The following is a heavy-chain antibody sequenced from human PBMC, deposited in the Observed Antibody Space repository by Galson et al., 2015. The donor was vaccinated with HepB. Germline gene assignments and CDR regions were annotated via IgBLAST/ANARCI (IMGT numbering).Heavy chain of an antibody. J-gene: IGHJ4*02. CDR2: IIPTLGRT. CDR3: ARNGRGQQPREYFDY. Sequence: SVKVSCKASGGTFNSYVISWVRQAPGQGLEWMGGIIPTLGRTKYAQKFQGRVTITADESTSIAYMELSSLRSEDTAVYYCARNGRGQQPREYFDYWGQGTLVTVSS. V-gene: IGHV1-69*10. D-gene: IGHD1-14*01. CDR1: GGTFNSYV.